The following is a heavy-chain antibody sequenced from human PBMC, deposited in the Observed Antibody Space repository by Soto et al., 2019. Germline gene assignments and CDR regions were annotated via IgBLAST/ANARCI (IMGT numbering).Heavy chain of an antibody. J-gene: IGHJ4*02. CDR3: AKGGLYGDYINY. V-gene: IGHV3-23*01. Sequence: EVQLLESGGGLVQPGGSLRLSCAASGFTFSSYAVSWVRQAPGKGLEWVSAISGSGGGTYYADSVKGRFTISRDNSKNTLYLKMNSLRAEDTAVYYCAKGGLYGDYINYWGQGTLVTVSS. CDR1: GFTFSSYA. D-gene: IGHD4-17*01. CDR2: ISGSGGGT.